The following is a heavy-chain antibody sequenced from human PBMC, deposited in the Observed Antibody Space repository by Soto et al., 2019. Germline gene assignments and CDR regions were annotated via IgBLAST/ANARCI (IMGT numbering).Heavy chain of an antibody. CDR3: ARVRWTVAGPGHVDY. V-gene: IGHV4-59*01. Sequence: QVQLQESGPGLVKPSETLSLTCTVPGGSISSYYWCWHRQPPGKGLEWIGYIYYSGGTNYNPSLKSRVTISVDTSKNQFSLKLSSVTAADTAVYCCARVRWTVAGPGHVDYWGQGTLVTVSS. CDR1: GGSISSYY. CDR2: IYYSGGT. D-gene: IGHD6-19*01. J-gene: IGHJ4*02.